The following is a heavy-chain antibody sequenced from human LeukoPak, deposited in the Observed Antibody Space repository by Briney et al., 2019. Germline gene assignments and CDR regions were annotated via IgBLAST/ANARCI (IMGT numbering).Heavy chain of an antibody. CDR1: GYTFTGYY. V-gene: IGHV1-8*02. D-gene: IGHD3-10*01. CDR3: ARGGERANFYGLGSSPNWFDP. Sequence: ASVKVSCKASGYTFTGYYMHWVRQAPGQGLEWMGWINPNSGNTGYAQKFQGRVTMTRNTSISTAYMELSGLRSDDTAVYYCARGGERANFYGLGSSPNWFDPWGQGTLVTVSS. J-gene: IGHJ5*02. CDR2: INPNSGNT.